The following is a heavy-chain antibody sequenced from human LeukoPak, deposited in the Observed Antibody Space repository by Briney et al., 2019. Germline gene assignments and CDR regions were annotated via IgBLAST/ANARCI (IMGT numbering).Heavy chain of an antibody. J-gene: IGHJ4*02. CDR1: GFTFSSYW. CDR3: ARDLEVTTWNYFDY. CDR2: IKQDGSEK. Sequence: GGSLRLSCAASGFTFSSYWMSWVRQAPGKGLEWVANIKQDGSEKYYVDSVKGRFTISRDNAKNSLYLQMNSLRAEGTAVYYCARDLEVTTWNYFDYWGQGTLVTVSS. D-gene: IGHD4-17*01. V-gene: IGHV3-7*01.